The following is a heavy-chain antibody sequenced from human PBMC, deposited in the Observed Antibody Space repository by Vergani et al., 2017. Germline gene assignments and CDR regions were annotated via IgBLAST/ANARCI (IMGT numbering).Heavy chain of an antibody. Sequence: QVQLQESGPGLVKPSQTLSLTCTVSGGSISSGSYYWSWIRQPAGKGLEWIGRISTSGNTNYNPSLKSRVTISVDTSKNQFSLKLSSVTAADTAVYYCARAGAPYGDYLIDYWGQGTLVTVSS. CDR3: ARAGAPYGDYLIDY. CDR2: ISTSGNT. J-gene: IGHJ4*02. D-gene: IGHD4-17*01. V-gene: IGHV4-61*02. CDR1: GGSISSGSYY.